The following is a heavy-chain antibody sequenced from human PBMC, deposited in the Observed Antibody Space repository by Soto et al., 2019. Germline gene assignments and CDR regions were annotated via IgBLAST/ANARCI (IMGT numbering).Heavy chain of an antibody. CDR1: GGSVSSGSYY. J-gene: IGHJ5*02. Sequence: SETLSLTCTVSGGSVSSGSYYWSWIRQPPGKGLEWIGYIYYSGSTNYNPSLKSRVTISVDTSKNQFSLKLSAVTAADTAVYYCARGRYYDSSGYYHGNWFDPWGQGTLVTVSS. CDR3: ARGRYYDSSGYYHGNWFDP. CDR2: IYYSGST. D-gene: IGHD3-22*01. V-gene: IGHV4-61*01.